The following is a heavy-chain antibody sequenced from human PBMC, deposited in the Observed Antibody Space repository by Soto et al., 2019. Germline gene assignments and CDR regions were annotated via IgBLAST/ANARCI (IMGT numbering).Heavy chain of an antibody. CDR2: ISGSGGRS. J-gene: IGHJ4*01. V-gene: IGHV3-23*01. D-gene: IGHD3-16*01. Sequence: EVQLLDSGGGLVQPGGSLRLSCAASGFTFSNYAMTWVRQGPGTGLEWVSGISGSGGRSYYADSVKGRFTISRDNSKSTLYLQMNSLRAEDTAVYYCAKAYFVWSSEQAYYFDYWGHVTLVTVSA. CDR1: GFTFSNYA. CDR3: AKAYFVWSSEQAYYFDY.